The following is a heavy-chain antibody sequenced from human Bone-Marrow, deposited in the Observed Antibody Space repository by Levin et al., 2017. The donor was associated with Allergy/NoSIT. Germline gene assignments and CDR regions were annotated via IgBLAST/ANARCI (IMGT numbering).Heavy chain of an antibody. D-gene: IGHD1-7*01. CDR1: GFIFGDSA. CDR2: IDWNSGSS. V-gene: IGHV3-9*01. J-gene: IGHJ5*02. CDR3: TKARYRTVTAAGTYWFDP. Sequence: SLKISCAASGFIFGDSAMHWVRQVQGKGLEWVSGIDWNSGSSLYADSVKGRFTISRDNARNSLYLQMNSLRPEDTAFYYCTKARYRTVTAAGTYWFDPWGQGTLVTVSS.